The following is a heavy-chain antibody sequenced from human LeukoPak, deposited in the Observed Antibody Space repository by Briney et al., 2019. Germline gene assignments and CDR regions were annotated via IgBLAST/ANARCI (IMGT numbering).Heavy chain of an antibody. CDR2: ISSSGSTI. Sequence: GGSLRLSCAASGFTFSSYEMNWVRQAPGKGLEWVSYISSSGSTIYYADSVKGRFTISRDNAKNSLYLQMNSLRAEDTAVYYCARSFLSIAAAATDYWGQGTLVTVSS. V-gene: IGHV3-48*03. J-gene: IGHJ4*02. CDR1: GFTFSSYE. CDR3: ARSFLSIAAAATDY. D-gene: IGHD6-13*01.